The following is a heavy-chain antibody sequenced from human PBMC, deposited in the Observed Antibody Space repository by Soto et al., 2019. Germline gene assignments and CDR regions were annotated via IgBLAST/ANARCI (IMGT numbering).Heavy chain of an antibody. CDR1: GGSFSGYY. J-gene: IGHJ5*02. CDR2: INHSGST. D-gene: IGHD2-8*01. Sequence: QVQLQQWGAGLLKPSETLSLTCAVYGGSFSGYYWSWIRQPPGKGLEWIGEINHSGSTNYNPSLKSRVTISVDTSKNQFSLKLCSVTAADTAVYYCARVGCTNGVCYNWFDPWGQGTLVTVSS. V-gene: IGHV4-34*01. CDR3: ARVGCTNGVCYNWFDP.